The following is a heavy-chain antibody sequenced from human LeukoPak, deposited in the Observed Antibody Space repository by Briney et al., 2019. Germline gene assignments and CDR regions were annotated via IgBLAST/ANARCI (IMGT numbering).Heavy chain of an antibody. V-gene: IGHV3-23*01. D-gene: IGHD3-10*01. CDR1: GFTFSSYW. CDR3: AKYRGWYFDY. Sequence: PGGSLRLSCAVSGFTFSSYWMSWVRQAPGKGLEWVSAISGSGGSTYYADSVKGRFTISRDNSKNTLYLQMNSLRAEDTAVYYCAKYRGWYFDYWGQGTLVTVSS. J-gene: IGHJ4*02. CDR2: ISGSGGST.